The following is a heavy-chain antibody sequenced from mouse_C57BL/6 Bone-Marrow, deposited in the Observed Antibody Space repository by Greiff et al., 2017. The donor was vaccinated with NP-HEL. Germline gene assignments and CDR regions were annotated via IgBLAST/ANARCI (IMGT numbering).Heavy chain of an antibody. CDR3: ARSDGNYYFDY. D-gene: IGHD2-1*01. CDR2: INPGSGGT. V-gene: IGHV1-54*01. Sequence: QVQLQQSGAELVRPGTSVKVSCKASGYAFTNYLIEWVKQRPGQGLEWIGVINPGSGGTNYNEKFKGKATLTADKSSSTAYMQLSSLTSEDSAVYFCARSDGNYYFDYWGQGTTLTVSP. J-gene: IGHJ2*01. CDR1: GYAFTNYL.